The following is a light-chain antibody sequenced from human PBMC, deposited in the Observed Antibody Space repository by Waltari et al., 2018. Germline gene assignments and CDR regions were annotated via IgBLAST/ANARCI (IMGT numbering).Light chain of an antibody. V-gene: IGLV1-44*01. J-gene: IGLJ3*02. CDR3: VAWDDRLNGWV. CDR1: SPNIGTNV. Sequence: QSVLTQPPSVSGTPGQRVTISCSGGSPNIGTNVVNWYQQIPGTAPKLLIYGNIHRPSGVPDRFSGSKSGTSASLAIGGLQSQDEADYYCVAWDDRLNGWVFGGGTKLTVL. CDR2: GNI.